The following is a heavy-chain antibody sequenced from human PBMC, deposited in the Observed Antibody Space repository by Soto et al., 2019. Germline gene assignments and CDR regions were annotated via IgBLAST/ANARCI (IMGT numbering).Heavy chain of an antibody. CDR3: ARQPQRQAGD. D-gene: IGHD6-13*01. CDR1: GGSISGYY. Sequence: PSETLSLTCTVSGGSISGYYWSWIRQPPGKGLEWIGYIYYSGSTNSNPSLKSRVTISVDTSNNQFSLKLSSVTAADTAVYYLARQPQRQAGDWGQRTLVTVS. CDR2: IYYSGST. J-gene: IGHJ4*02. V-gene: IGHV4-59*08.